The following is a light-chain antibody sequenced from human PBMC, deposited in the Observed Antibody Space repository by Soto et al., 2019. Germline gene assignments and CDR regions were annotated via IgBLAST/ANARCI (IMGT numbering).Light chain of an antibody. V-gene: IGKV3-15*01. CDR2: GAS. CDR1: QGIGDT. CDR3: QQYTNWPLI. J-gene: IGKJ5*01. Sequence: EIVLTQSPATLSLSPGERATLSCRASQGIGDTLAWYQQKPGQSPRLLIYGASTRATGIPARFSGSGSGTEFTLTISSLQSADFAVYYCQQYTNWPLIFGQGTRLEIK.